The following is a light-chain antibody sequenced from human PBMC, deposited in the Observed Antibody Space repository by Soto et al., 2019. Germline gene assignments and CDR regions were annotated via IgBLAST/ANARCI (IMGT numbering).Light chain of an antibody. CDR2: EGS. J-gene: IGLJ1*01. V-gene: IGLV2-23*01. Sequence: QSVLTQPASVSGSPGQSITISRTGTSSDVGSYNLVSWYQQHPGKAPKLMIYEGSKRPSGVSNRFSGSKSGNTASLTISGLQAEDEADYYCCSYAGSSTYVFGTGTKSPS. CDR3: CSYAGSSTYV. CDR1: SSDVGSYNL.